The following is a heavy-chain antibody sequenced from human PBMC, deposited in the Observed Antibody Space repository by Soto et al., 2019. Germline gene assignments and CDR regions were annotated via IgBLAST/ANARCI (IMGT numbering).Heavy chain of an antibody. Sequence: QMQLVQSGPEVKKPGTSVKVSCKASGFTFASSAVQWVRQARGQRLEWIGWIVVGSGNTNYAQKFQERVTITRDMSTSTAYMELSSLRSEDTAVYYCAVEPSIAARPLWYFDLWGRGTLVTVSS. V-gene: IGHV1-58*01. CDR1: GFTFASSA. D-gene: IGHD6-6*01. CDR2: IVVGSGNT. CDR3: AVEPSIAARPLWYFDL. J-gene: IGHJ2*01.